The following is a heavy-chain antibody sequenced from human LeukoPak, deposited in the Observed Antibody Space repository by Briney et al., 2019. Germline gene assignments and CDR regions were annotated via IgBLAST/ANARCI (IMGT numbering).Heavy chain of an antibody. Sequence: PGGSLRLSCAASGFTFDDYGMSRVRQAPGKGLEWVSGINWNGGSTGYADSVKGRFTISRDNAKNSLYLQMNSLRAEDTALYYCARDGDLKFLEWLENWFDPWGQGTLVTVSS. D-gene: IGHD3-3*01. J-gene: IGHJ5*02. V-gene: IGHV3-20*04. CDR2: INWNGGST. CDR3: ARDGDLKFLEWLENWFDP. CDR1: GFTFDDYG.